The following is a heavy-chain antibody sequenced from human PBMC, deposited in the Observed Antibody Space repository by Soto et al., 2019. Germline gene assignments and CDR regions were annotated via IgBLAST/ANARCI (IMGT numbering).Heavy chain of an antibody. Sequence: PGLSLRLSCASSGFTFISYAMNWVRQSPGKGPEWVSGIRGSGDRAYHANSVKGRFTISRDNSKNTLYLQVNSLRAEQTAVYYCTKGYGASKSPFDYGGQGSQVTVYS. J-gene: IGHJ4*02. CDR1: GFTFISYA. CDR3: TKGYGASKSPFDY. D-gene: IGHD5-12*01. CDR2: IRGSGDRA. V-gene: IGHV3-23*01.